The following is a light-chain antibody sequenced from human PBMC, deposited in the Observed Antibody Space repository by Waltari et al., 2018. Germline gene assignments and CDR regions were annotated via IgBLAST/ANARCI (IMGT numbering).Light chain of an antibody. CDR1: KFGNQF. CDR2: EDD. Sequence: SYVLTQPPSVSVSPGQTASIHCSGDKFGNQFVAWYQMKPGQYPLLVVYEDDKRPSGIPERFSGSNSGNTATLTISGAQSMDEGDYFCQGRDGSTAVVFGGGTKLTVL. J-gene: IGLJ2*01. V-gene: IGLV3-1*01. CDR3: QGRDGSTAVV.